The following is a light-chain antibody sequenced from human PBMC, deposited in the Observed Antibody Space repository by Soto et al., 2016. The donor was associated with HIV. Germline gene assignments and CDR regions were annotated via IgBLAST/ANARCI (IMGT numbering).Light chain of an antibody. J-gene: IGKJ2*01. CDR2: KVS. Sequence: DVVMTQSPLSLPVTLGQPASISCRSSESLVFTDGNTYLNWLHQRPGQSPRRLIYKVSNRDSGVPDRFSGSGSGTDFTLKITRVEAEDVGVYYCTQNIYLPHFGQGPSWTL. CDR1: ESLVFTDGNTY. CDR3: TQNIYLPH. V-gene: IGKV2-30*01.